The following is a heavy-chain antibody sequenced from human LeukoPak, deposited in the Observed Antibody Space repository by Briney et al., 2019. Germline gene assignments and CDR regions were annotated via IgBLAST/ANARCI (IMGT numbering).Heavy chain of an antibody. V-gene: IGHV1-24*01. CDR1: GYTLTELS. CDR2: FDPEDGET. Sequence: ASVKVSCKVSGYTLTELSMHWVQQAPGKGLEWMGGFDPEDGETIYAQKFQGRVTMTEGTSTDTAYMELSSLRSEDTAVYYCATDILVGTYGSGSPQFDYWGQGTLVTVSS. CDR3: ATDILVGTYGSGSPQFDY. J-gene: IGHJ4*02. D-gene: IGHD3-10*01.